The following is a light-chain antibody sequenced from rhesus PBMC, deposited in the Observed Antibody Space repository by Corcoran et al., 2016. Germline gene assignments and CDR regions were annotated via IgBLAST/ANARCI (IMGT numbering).Light chain of an antibody. CDR3: HHYYSVPYS. V-gene: IGKV1-74*01. Sequence: DIQMTQSPSSLSASVGDRVTITCRTSENVNKYVSWYQQRPGKDPKLRIYMTSTLQPGVPSRFSGSGSGTDYTFTIGSLRSEDFGNYYCHHYYSVPYSFGQGTAV. J-gene: IGKJ2*01. CDR2: MTS. CDR1: ENVNKY.